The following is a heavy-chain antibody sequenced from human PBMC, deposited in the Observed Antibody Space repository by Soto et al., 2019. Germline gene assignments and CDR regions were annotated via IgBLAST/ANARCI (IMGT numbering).Heavy chain of an antibody. V-gene: IGHV4-31*03. J-gene: IGHJ4*02. CDR1: GGSISSGGYY. Sequence: QVQLQESGPGLVKPSQTLSLTCTVSGGSISSGGYYWSWIRQHPGKGLEWIGYIYYSGSTYYNPSLTRRVTISVDTSQNQSSLKLSSVTAADTAVYYCARRLTDLSFFDYWGQGTLVTVSS. D-gene: IGHD2-21*02. CDR3: ARRLTDLSFFDY. CDR2: IYYSGST.